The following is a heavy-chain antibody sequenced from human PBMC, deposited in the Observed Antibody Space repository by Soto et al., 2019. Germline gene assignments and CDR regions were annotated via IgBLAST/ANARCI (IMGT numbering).Heavy chain of an antibody. CDR1: GSSISGFY. J-gene: IGHJ4*02. CDR3: ARVQMATLYVGS. D-gene: IGHD5-12*01. CDR2: VYYIGTH. V-gene: IGHV4-59*01. Sequence: QVQLQESGPGLVKPSETLSLTCTVSGSSISGFYWSWVRLPPGKGLEWIGYVYYIGTHNYNTSLKSRLTISIDTPKNQFSLQLSSVTAADTAVYYWARVQMATLYVGSWGQGTLVTVSS.